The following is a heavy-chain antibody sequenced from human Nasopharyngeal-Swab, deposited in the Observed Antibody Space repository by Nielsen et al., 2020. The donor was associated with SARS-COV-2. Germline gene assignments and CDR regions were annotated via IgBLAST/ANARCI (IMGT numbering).Heavy chain of an antibody. D-gene: IGHD3-9*01. CDR1: GYTFTSYG. CDR2: ISAYNGNT. Sequence: ASAKVSCKASGYTFTSYGISWVRQAPGQGLEWMGWISAYNGNTKYAQKLQGRVTMTTDTSTSTAYMERRSLRSDDTAVYYCARVNLVRYFDWLLKVDYWGQGTLVTVSS. CDR3: ARVNLVRYFDWLLKVDY. V-gene: IGHV1-18*01. J-gene: IGHJ4*02.